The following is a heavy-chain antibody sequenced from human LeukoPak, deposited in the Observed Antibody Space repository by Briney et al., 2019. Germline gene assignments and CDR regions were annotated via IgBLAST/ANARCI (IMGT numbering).Heavy chain of an antibody. CDR1: GGSISSYC. CDR3: ARGSVYYYDSSNFDY. D-gene: IGHD3-22*01. V-gene: IGHV4-59*01. CDR2: IYYSGST. J-gene: IGHJ4*02. Sequence: SETLSLTCTVFGGSISSYCWSWIRQPPGKGLEWIGYIYYSGSTNYNPSLKSRVTISVDTSKNQFSLKLSSVTAADTAVYYCARGSVYYYDSSNFDYWGQGTLVTVSS.